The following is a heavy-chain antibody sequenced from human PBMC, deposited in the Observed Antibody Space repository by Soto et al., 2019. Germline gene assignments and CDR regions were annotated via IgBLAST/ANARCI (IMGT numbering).Heavy chain of an antibody. Sequence: GGSLRLSCAASGFTFSSYAMSWVRQAPGKGLEWVSAISGSGGSTYYADSVKGRFTISRDNSKNTLYLQMNSLRAEDTAVYYCATILGDIVVVQDANSLAAAPYFDYWGQGTLVTVS. D-gene: IGHD2-2*01. J-gene: IGHJ4*02. CDR2: ISGSGGST. V-gene: IGHV3-23*01. CDR1: GFTFSSYA. CDR3: ATILGDIVVVQDANSLAAAPYFDY.